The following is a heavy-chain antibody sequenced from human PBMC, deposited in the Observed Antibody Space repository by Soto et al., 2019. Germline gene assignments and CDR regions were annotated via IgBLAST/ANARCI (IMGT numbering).Heavy chain of an antibody. V-gene: IGHV3-7*01. CDR3: ATSLDRTFYWFYP. Sequence: DSVKSRFTISRDNAKNSLYLQMNCLRAEYTAVSYCATSLDRTFYWFYPWGQGTLVTVSS. D-gene: IGHD2-8*01. J-gene: IGHJ5*02.